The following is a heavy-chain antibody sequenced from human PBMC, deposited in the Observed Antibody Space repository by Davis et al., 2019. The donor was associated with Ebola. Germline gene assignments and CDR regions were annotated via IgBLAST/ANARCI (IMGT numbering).Heavy chain of an antibody. J-gene: IGHJ4*02. D-gene: IGHD6-13*01. CDR1: GYTFTSYG. V-gene: IGHV1-18*01. Sequence: ASVKVSCKASGYTFTSYGISWVRQAPGQGLEWMGWISAYNGNTNYAQKLQGRVTMTTDTSTSTAYMELRSLRSDDTDVYYCARDRGMIAAAGHFDYWGQGTLVTVSS. CDR2: ISAYNGNT. CDR3: ARDRGMIAAAGHFDY.